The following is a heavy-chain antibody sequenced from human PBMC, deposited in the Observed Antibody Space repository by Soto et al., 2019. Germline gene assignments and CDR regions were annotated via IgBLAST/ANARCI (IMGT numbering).Heavy chain of an antibody. CDR3: AKEGFLAPNLDY. CDR1: GFTFSSYG. V-gene: IGHV3-30*18. Sequence: EGSLRLSCAASGFTFSSYGMHWVRQAPGKGLEWVAVISYDGSNKYYADSVKGRFTISRDNSKNTLYLQMNSLRAEDTAVYYCAKEGFLAPNLDYWGQGTLVTVSS. J-gene: IGHJ4*02. D-gene: IGHD3-10*01. CDR2: ISYDGSNK.